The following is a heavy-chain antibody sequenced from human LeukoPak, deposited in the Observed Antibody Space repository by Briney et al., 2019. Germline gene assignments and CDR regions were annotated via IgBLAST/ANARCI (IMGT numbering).Heavy chain of an antibody. J-gene: IGHJ3*02. CDR2: MYYSGIS. V-gene: IGHV4-59*01. CDR3: ARLGCGGDCYSHAFDI. D-gene: IGHD2-21*01. CDR1: GGSISTYY. Sequence: MPSETLSLTCTVSGGSISTYYWSWVRQPPGKGLEFIGYMYYSGISNYNPSLKSRLTISVDTSKNQFSLKLSSVTAADTAVYYCARLGCGGDCYSHAFDIWGQGTMVTVSS.